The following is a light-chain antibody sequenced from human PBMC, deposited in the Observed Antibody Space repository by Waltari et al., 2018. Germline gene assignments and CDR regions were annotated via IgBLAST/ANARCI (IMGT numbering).Light chain of an antibody. CDR3: LLTSSDDSSV. J-gene: IGLJ3*02. CDR2: DAT. Sequence: QPVVTQEPSLTVSPGGPVTLTCGSTTGPVPTDHYPYWFQQKPGQSPRTLIYDATKKHSWTPARFSGSLLGGKAALTLSGAQPEDEAEYYCLLTSSDDSSVFGGGTKVTVL. V-gene: IGLV7-46*01. CDR1: TGPVPTDHY.